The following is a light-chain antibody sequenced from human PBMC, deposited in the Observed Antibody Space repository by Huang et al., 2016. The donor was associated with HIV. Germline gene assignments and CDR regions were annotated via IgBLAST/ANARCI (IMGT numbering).Light chain of an antibody. CDR3: LQDYNYPRT. CDR1: QGIGND. Sequence: AIQMTQSPSSLSASVGDRVTVTCRASQGIGNDLGWYQQKPGKAPKLLIYAASSLQSGVPSRFSGGGSATDFTLTISSLQAEDFATYYCLQDYNYPRTFGQGTKVEIK. V-gene: IGKV1-6*01. J-gene: IGKJ1*01. CDR2: AAS.